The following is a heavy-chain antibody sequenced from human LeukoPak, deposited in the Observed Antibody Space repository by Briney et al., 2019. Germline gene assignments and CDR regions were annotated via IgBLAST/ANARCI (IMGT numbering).Heavy chain of an antibody. Sequence: PGGSLRLSCAASGFTFSSYWMSWVRQAPGKGLECVARIKQEGSRINYLDSVEGRFTISRDNAKNSLYLQMNSLRAEDTAVYYCARQTVTGATYFDYWGQGALVTVSS. CDR1: GFTFSSYW. CDR2: IKQEGSRI. V-gene: IGHV3-7*03. J-gene: IGHJ4*02. CDR3: ARQTVTGATYFDY. D-gene: IGHD1-26*01.